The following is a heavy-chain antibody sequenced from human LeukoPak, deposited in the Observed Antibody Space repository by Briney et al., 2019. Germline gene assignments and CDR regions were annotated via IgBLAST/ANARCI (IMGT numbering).Heavy chain of an antibody. CDR1: GGSISSGGYY. D-gene: IGHD3-10*01. V-gene: IGHV4-31*09. J-gene: IGHJ4*02. Sequence: SQTLSLTCTVSGGSISSGGYYWSWIRQHPGKGLEWIGYIYYSGSTYYNPSLKSRVTISVDTSKNQFSLKLSSVTAADTAVYYCRGYTVREGFYGSGSSTYYFGYWGQGTLVTASS. CDR2: IYYSGST. CDR3: RGYTVREGFYGSGSSTYYFGY.